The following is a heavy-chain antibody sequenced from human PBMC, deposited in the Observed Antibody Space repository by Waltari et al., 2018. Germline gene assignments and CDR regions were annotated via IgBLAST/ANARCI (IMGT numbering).Heavy chain of an antibody. D-gene: IGHD2-2*01. Sequence: EAQLMDSGGGLVQPGGSLALCCAASGFQCPGAWMTWVRPAPGKGLEWVANIKWDGSATWYAESLSGRFIISRDNARNSLFLQINSPSAEDTAIYYCARGSAGYVRVWDLWGQGTSVTVSS. J-gene: IGHJ5*02. CDR3: ARGSAGYVRVWDL. CDR1: GFQCPGAW. V-gene: IGHV3-7*03. CDR2: IKWDGSAT.